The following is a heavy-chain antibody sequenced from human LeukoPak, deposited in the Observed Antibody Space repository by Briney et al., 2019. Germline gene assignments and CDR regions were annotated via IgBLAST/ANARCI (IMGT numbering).Heavy chain of an antibody. V-gene: IGHV3-7*03. CDR1: GFTFSGRW. CDR2: IKQDGSEN. D-gene: IGHD3-10*01. CDR3: ALYTYGYSFDY. Sequence: PGGSLRLSCAASGFTFSGRWMSWVRQAPGKGPEWVANIKQDGSENHYVDSMKGRFTISRDNAKNSLYLQMNSLRVEDTAVYYCALYTYGYSFDYWGQGALVIVSS. J-gene: IGHJ4*02.